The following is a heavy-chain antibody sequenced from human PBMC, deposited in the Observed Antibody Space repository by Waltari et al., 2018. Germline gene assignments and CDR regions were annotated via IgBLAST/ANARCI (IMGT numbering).Heavy chain of an antibody. V-gene: IGHV4-39*01. CDR3: ATYIGASIGTAAFDV. J-gene: IGHJ3*01. CDR1: GGSITSHRHY. D-gene: IGHD5-12*01. CDR2: ISYNGAT. Sequence: QLQLQESGPGLVKPSETLSLSCRVSGGSITSHRHYGGWLRQPPGQGLEWIGTISYNGATYSSPSLRGRVTVSRDTSMNQLSLKLGSVTAADTAVYYCATYIGASIGTAAFDVWGQGTMVTVSS.